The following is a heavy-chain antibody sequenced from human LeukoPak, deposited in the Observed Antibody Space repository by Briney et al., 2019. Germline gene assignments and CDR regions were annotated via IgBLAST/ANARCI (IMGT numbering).Heavy chain of an antibody. D-gene: IGHD3-22*01. V-gene: IGHV4-59*01. J-gene: IGHJ3*02. CDR3: ARDQGYYDSSYAFDI. CDR2: IYYSGST. Sequence: SETLSLTCTVSGGSISSYYWSWIRQPPGKGLEWIGYIYYSGSTNYNPSLKSRVTISVDTSKNQFSLKLSSVTAADTAVYYCARDQGYYDSSYAFDIWGQGTMVTVSS. CDR1: GGSISSYY.